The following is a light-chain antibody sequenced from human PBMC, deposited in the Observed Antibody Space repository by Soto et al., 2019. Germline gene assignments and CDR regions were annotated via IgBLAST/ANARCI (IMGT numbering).Light chain of an antibody. CDR2: EVS. CDR3: SSYTSSSTRV. J-gene: IGLJ1*01. Sequence: QSALTQPASVSGSPGQSITISCTGTSRDVGGYNYVSWYQQHPGKAPKLMIYEVSNRPSGVSNRFSGSKSGNTASRTISGLQAEDEADYYCSSYTSSSTRVFGTGTKLTVL. CDR1: SRDVGGYNY. V-gene: IGLV2-14*01.